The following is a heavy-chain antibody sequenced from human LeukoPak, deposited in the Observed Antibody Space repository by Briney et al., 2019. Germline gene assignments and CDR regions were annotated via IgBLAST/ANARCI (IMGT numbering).Heavy chain of an antibody. CDR2: ISGSGGST. J-gene: IGHJ4*02. CDR1: GLTFSSYA. V-gene: IGHV3-23*01. Sequence: GGSLRLSCAASGLTFSSYAMSWVRQAPGKGLEWVSGISGSGGSTDYADSVKGRFTISRDNSKNTLYLQMNSLRAEDSAVYYCAKPRDSGGSWGYDYWGQGTLVTVSS. D-gene: IGHD2-15*01. CDR3: AKPRDSGGSWGYDY.